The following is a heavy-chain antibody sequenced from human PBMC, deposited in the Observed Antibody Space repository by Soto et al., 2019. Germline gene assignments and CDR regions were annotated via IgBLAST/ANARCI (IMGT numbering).Heavy chain of an antibody. CDR3: ARDNSQNYGTPAASSWFHP. D-gene: IGHD2-15*01. CDR1: GFSLSTSGMC. V-gene: IGHV2-70*01. Sequence: SGPTLVNPTQTLTLTCTFSGFSLSTSGMCVSWIRQPPGKALEWLALIDWDDDKYYSTSLKTRLTISKDTSKNQVVLTMTNMDPVDTATYYCARDNSQNYGTPAASSWFHPWGQGTPVIVSS. J-gene: IGHJ5*02. CDR2: IDWDDDK.